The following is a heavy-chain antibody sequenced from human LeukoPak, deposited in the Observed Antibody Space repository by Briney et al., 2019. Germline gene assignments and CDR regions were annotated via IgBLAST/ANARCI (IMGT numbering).Heavy chain of an antibody. D-gene: IGHD3-22*01. V-gene: IGHV1-2*06. CDR3: ARGGNSAYSIGY. Sequence: ASVKDSCKASGYAFTDYYMHWVRQAPGQGLAWMGRINPNSGGTSYAQKFQGGVTMTRDTSISTAYMELSRLRSDDTAVYYCARGGNSAYSIGYWGQGTLVTVSS. CDR1: GYAFTDYY. CDR2: INPNSGGT. J-gene: IGHJ4*02.